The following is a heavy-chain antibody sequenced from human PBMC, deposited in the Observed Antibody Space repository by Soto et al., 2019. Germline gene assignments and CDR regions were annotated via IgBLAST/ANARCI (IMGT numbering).Heavy chain of an antibody. CDR2: LSAHNGNT. Sequence: QVHLVQSGAEVKKPGASVKVSCKASGYTFTSYGITWVRQAPGQGLEWMGWLSAHNGNTDYAQKLQGRVIVTRDTSASAAYMELRSLRSDDTVVYYCARGRYGAYWGQGALVTVSS. CDR1: GYTFTSYG. J-gene: IGHJ4*02. CDR3: ARGRYGAY. V-gene: IGHV1-18*01. D-gene: IGHD3-10*01.